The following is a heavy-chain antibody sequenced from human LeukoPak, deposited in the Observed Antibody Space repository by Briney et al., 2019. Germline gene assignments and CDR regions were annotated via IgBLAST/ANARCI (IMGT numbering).Heavy chain of an antibody. Sequence: GASVKVSCKASGYTFTSYGISWVRQAPGQGLEWMEWISTYNGNTNYAQKLQGRVTMTTDTSTSTAYMELRSLRSDDTAVYHCARLYSSNAFDDWGQGTLVTVSS. CDR3: ARLYSSNAFDD. J-gene: IGHJ4*02. D-gene: IGHD6-13*01. CDR1: GYTFTSYG. CDR2: ISTYNGNT. V-gene: IGHV1-18*01.